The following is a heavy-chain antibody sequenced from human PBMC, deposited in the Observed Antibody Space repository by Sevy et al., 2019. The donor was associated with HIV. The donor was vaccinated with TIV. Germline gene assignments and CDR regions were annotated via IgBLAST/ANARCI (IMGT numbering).Heavy chain of an antibody. CDR3: GRVGGGGDLDPLGGYLEFDP. CDR2: VSASGGST. Sequence: GGSLRLSCVGSGFSFSSDAMSWVRQAPGKGLQWVATVSASGGSTYYADSVRGRFSLTRDNSKNTLYVKMNSLRAEETGVYYCGRVGGGGDLDPLGGYLEFDPWGQGTLVTVSS. D-gene: IGHD3-22*01. CDR1: GFSFSSDA. V-gene: IGHV3-23*01. J-gene: IGHJ5*02.